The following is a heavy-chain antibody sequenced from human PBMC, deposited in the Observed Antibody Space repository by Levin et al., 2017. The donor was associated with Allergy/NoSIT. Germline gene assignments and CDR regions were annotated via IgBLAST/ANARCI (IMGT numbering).Heavy chain of an antibody. V-gene: IGHV1-24*01. J-gene: IGHJ4*02. CDR1: GYTLTELS. Sequence: GESLKISCKVSGYTLTELSMHWVRQAPGKGLEWMGGFDPEDGETIYAQKFQGRVTMTEDTSTDTAYMELSSLRSEDAAVYYCATEYGRAVAGTFDYWGQGTLVTVSS. D-gene: IGHD6-19*01. CDR2: FDPEDGET. CDR3: ATEYGRAVAGTFDY.